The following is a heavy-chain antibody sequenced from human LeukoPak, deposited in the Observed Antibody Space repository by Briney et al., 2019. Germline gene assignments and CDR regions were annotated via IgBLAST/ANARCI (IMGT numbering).Heavy chain of an antibody. V-gene: IGHV3-7*01. CDR2: IKQDGSEK. CDR1: GFTFSSYW. D-gene: IGHD6-6*01. J-gene: IGHJ4*02. Sequence: GGSLRLSCAASGFTFSSYWMTWVRQAPGKGLEWVANIKQDGSEKYYVDSVKGRLTISRDNAKNSLYLQMNSLRAEDTAVYYCATYSTSSQAPVYWGQGTLVTVSS. CDR3: ATYSTSSQAPVY.